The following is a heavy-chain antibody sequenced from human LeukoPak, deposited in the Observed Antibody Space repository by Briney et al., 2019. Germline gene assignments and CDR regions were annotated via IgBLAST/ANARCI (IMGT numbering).Heavy chain of an antibody. CDR2: ISGSGGST. J-gene: IGHJ5*02. Sequence: WGTLRLSCAASGFTFSSYGMSWVRQAPGKGLEWVSAISGSGGSTYYADSVKGRFTISRDNSKNTLYLQMNSLRVEDTAVYYCAKGYGTTGTASSNWFDPWGQGTLVTVSS. CDR1: GFTFSSYG. CDR3: AKGYGTTGTASSNWFDP. D-gene: IGHD1-1*01. V-gene: IGHV3-23*01.